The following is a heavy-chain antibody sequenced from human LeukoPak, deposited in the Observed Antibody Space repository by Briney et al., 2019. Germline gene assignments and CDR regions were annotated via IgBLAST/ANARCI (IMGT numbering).Heavy chain of an antibody. CDR2: ISAYNGNT. D-gene: IGHD6-19*01. Sequence: GASVKVSCKASGYTFTSYGISWVRQAPGQGLEWMGWISAYNGNTNYAQKLQGRVTMTTDTSTSTAYMELRSLRSEDTAVYYCARAPMYSSGWYGIDYWGQGTLVTVSS. CDR3: ARAPMYSSGWYGIDY. V-gene: IGHV1-18*01. J-gene: IGHJ4*02. CDR1: GYTFTSYG.